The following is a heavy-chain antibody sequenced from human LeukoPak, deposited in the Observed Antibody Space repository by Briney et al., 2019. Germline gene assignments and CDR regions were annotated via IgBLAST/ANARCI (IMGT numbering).Heavy chain of an antibody. CDR1: GFTFSNYW. CDR2: INSDGSST. J-gene: IGHJ4*02. D-gene: IGHD4-23*01. V-gene: IGHV3-74*01. CDR3: ARDNRGTSNTDC. Sequence: GGSLRLSCAASGFTFSNYWMHWVRQAPGKGLVWVSLINSDGSSTNYADSVQGRFTISRDNTKKTLYLQMNSLRAEDTAVYYCARDNRGTSNTDCWGQGTLVTVSS.